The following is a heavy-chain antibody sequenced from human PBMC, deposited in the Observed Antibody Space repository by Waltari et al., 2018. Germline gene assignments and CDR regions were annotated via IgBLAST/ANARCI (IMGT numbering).Heavy chain of an antibody. CDR3: AKVGPAIFGVLNTKRFDC. V-gene: IGHV1-2*06. CDR2: VNANNGDP. J-gene: IGHJ4*02. Sequence: QVQLVQSGAEVKKPGASVKVSCKASGYTFTDYYVHWVRQAPGQGLEWMGRVNANNGDPDDAQKLSGRFTMTGDTSLDTADMELSRLRSDDTAEYYCAKVGPAIFGVLNTKRFDCWGQGTPVTVSS. CDR1: GYTFTDYY. D-gene: IGHD3-3*01.